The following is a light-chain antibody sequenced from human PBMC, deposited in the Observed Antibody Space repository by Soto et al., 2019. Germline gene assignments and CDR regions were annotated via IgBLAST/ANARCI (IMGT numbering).Light chain of an antibody. Sequence: QSALTQPASVSGSPGQSITISCTGTSSDVGGYNYVSGYQKHQVKAPKLMIYDVTNRPSGVSDRFSGSKSGNTASLTISGLQAEDEADYYCSSYTSSSTPYVFGTGTKVTVL. V-gene: IGLV2-14*01. CDR3: SSYTSSSTPYV. CDR2: DVT. J-gene: IGLJ1*01. CDR1: SSDVGGYNY.